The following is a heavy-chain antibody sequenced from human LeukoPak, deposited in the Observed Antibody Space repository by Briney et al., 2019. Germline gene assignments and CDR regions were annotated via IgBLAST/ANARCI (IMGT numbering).Heavy chain of an antibody. Sequence: ASVTVSCKASGYTFTSYDINWVRQATGQGLEWMGWMNPNSGNTGYAQKFQGRVTMTRNTSISTAYMELSSLRSEDTAVYYCAGNEVVTAILYYYYYGMDVWGQGTTVTVSS. CDR2: MNPNSGNT. V-gene: IGHV1-8*01. CDR1: GYTFTSYD. CDR3: AGNEVVTAILYYYYYGMDV. D-gene: IGHD2-21*02. J-gene: IGHJ6*02.